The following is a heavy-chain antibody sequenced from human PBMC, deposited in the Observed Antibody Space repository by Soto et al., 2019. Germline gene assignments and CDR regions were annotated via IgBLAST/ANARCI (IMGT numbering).Heavy chain of an antibody. CDR1: GFTFSSYS. V-gene: IGHV3-23*01. CDR2: ISGSGGTT. D-gene: IGHD3-16*02. J-gene: IGHJ6*02. Sequence: EVQLSESGGGLVQPGGSLRLSCVAAGFTFSSYSMIWVRQPPGKGLEWVSLISGSGGTTYYADSVKGRFTIARDNSKDTLYLQMTRLRAEDTAVYYCAGALDLPPYYYFYGMDVWGQGTTVTVSS. CDR3: AGALDLPPYYYFYGMDV.